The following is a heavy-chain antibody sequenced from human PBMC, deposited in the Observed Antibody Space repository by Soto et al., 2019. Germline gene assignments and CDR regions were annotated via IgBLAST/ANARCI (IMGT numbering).Heavy chain of an antibody. D-gene: IGHD3-10*01. J-gene: IGHJ6*02. CDR3: AKDRSDYGSGNGMDV. CDR2: LKSDGSGT. Sequence: PGGSLRLSCAASGFTFSSYAMSWVRQAPGKGLVWVSRLKSDGSGTTYADSVKGRLTISRDNAKNTLYLQMNSLRAEDTAVYYCAKDRSDYGSGNGMDVWGQGTTVTVSS. CDR1: GFTFSSYA. V-gene: IGHV3-74*01.